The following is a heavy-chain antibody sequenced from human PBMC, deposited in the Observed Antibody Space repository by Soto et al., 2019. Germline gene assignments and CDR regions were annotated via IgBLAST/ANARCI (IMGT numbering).Heavy chain of an antibody. Sequence: SETLSLTCAVYGGSFSGYYWSWIRQPPGKGLEWIGEINHSGSTNYNPSLKSRVTISVDTSKNQFSLKLSSVTAADTAVYYCARNGGIYGSSGYPTYYFDYWGQGTLVTVSS. D-gene: IGHD3-22*01. V-gene: IGHV4-34*01. CDR2: INHSGST. CDR1: GGSFSGYY. J-gene: IGHJ4*02. CDR3: ARNGGIYGSSGYPTYYFDY.